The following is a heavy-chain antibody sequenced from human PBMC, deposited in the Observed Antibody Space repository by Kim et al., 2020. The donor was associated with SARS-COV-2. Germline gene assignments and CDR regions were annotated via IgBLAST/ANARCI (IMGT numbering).Heavy chain of an antibody. J-gene: IGHJ4*02. CDR1: GFTFSSYA. D-gene: IGHD5-18*01. V-gene: IGHV3-23*01. CDR3: AKAGGEEWIQLWLSLGRASYYFDY. Sequence: GGSLRLSCAASGFTFSSYAMSWVRQAPGKGLEWVSAISGSGGSTYYADSVKGRFTISRDNSKNTLYLQMNSLRAEDTAVYYCAKAGGEEWIQLWLSLGRASYYFDYWGQGTLVTVSS. CDR2: ISGSGGST.